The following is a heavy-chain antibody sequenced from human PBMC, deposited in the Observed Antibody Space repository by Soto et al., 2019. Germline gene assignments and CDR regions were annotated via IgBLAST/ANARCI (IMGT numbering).Heavy chain of an antibody. Sequence: EVRLLESGGGLVKPGGSLRLSCATSGLTFSNYAMSWVRQAPGGGLEWVSSMSGSSSTTYYADSVSGRFTIYRDRSKNRQYLQTSSLRADDTAQSSCAKKQGLDLTRVIDFRGQGNPVTYYS. D-gene: IGHD3-16*02. CDR3: AKKQGLDLTRVIDF. CDR1: GLTFSNYA. V-gene: IGHV3-23*01. J-gene: IGHJ4*02. CDR2: MSGSSSTT.